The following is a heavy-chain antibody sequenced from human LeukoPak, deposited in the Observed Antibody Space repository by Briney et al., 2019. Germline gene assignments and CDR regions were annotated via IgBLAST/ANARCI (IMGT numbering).Heavy chain of an antibody. CDR3: ARGPEYCGGDCYNDF. CDR2: INHSGST. J-gene: IGHJ4*02. Sequence: SETLSLTCAVYGGSFSGYYWSWIRQPPGKGLEWIGVINHSGSTNYNPCLNSRVTITVATSKSQFSLKLSSVTAADTAVYYCARGPEYCGGDCYNDFWGQGTPVTVSS. D-gene: IGHD2-21*02. CDR1: GGSFSGYY. V-gene: IGHV4-34*01.